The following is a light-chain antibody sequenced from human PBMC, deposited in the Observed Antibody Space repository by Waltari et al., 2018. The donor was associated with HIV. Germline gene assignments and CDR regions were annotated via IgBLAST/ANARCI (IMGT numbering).Light chain of an antibody. CDR3: QQYNNWPPRT. CDR2: GAS. CDR1: QSVSSN. Sequence: EIVMTQSPATLSVSPGERATVSCRASQSVSSNLAWYQQKPGQAPRLLIYGASTRATGIPARFSGSGSGTEFTRTISSLQSEDFAVDYCQQYNNWPPRTFGQGTKMEIK. J-gene: IGKJ1*01. V-gene: IGKV3-15*01.